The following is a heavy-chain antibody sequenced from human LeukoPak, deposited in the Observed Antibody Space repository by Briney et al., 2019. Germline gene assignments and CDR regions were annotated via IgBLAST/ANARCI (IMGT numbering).Heavy chain of an antibody. D-gene: IGHD4-17*01. V-gene: IGHV3-48*03. Sequence: PGGSLRLSCAASGFTFSSYEMNWVRQAPGKGLEWVSYISSSGSTIYYADSVKGRFTISRDNAKNSLYLQMNSLRAEDTAVYYCAKDRGDRTTVTANLDYWGQGTLVTVSS. CDR2: ISSSGSTI. CDR1: GFTFSSYE. CDR3: AKDRGDRTTVTANLDY. J-gene: IGHJ4*02.